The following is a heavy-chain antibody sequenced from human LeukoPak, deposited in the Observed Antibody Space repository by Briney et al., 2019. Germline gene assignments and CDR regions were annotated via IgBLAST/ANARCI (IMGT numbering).Heavy chain of an antibody. CDR1: GFTVSRYP. CDR3: ARDGAPDAHCSSSSCAIR. J-gene: IGHJ4*02. CDR2: ISNDGKDK. V-gene: IGHV3-30*04. Sequence: GRSLRLSCAASGFTVSRYPMHWVRQAPGKGLEWVTVISNDGKDKHYADSVKGRFTISRDNSKNTLYLQMNSLRAEDTAVYYCARDGAPDAHCSSSSCAIRWGQGTLVTVSS. D-gene: IGHD2-2*01.